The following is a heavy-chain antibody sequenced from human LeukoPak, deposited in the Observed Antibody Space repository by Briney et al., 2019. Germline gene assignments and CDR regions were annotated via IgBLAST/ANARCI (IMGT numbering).Heavy chain of an antibody. CDR2: ISSSSSYI. J-gene: IGHJ4*02. CDR1: GFTFSSYS. Sequence: GGSLRLSCAASGFTFSSYSMNWVRQAPGKGPEWVSSISSSSSYIYYADSVKGRFTISRDNAKNSLYLQMNSLRAEDTAVYYCARDGIVMGASSPFDYWGQGTLVTVSS. V-gene: IGHV3-21*01. D-gene: IGHD1-26*01. CDR3: ARDGIVMGASSPFDY.